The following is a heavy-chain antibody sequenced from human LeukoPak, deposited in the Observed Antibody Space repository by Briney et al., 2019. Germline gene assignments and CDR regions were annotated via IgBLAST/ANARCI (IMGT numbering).Heavy chain of an antibody. CDR3: AKDFSSGYYYFDF. Sequence: GGSLRLSCAASGFTFDDYAIHWVRQGPGKGLEGVSGINWNSGSKHYADSGKGGFKISRDNAKKSLYMQMNSLKPEDTALYYCAKDFSSGYYYFDFWGQGTLVTVSS. CDR1: GFTFDDYA. CDR2: INWNSGSK. V-gene: IGHV3-9*01. D-gene: IGHD3-22*01. J-gene: IGHJ4*02.